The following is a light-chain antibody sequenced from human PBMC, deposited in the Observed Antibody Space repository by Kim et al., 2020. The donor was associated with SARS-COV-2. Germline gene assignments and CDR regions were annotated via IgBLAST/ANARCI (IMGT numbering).Light chain of an antibody. CDR3: QVWDTSSV. CDR1: SIGSES. Sequence: VSVAPGNTAASTCGGDSIGSESVHWYQQKPGQAPVLVIYYDSDRLSGIPERFSGSNSGNTATLTISRVEAGDEADYYCQVWDTSSVFGTGTKVTVL. J-gene: IGLJ1*01. CDR2: YDS. V-gene: IGLV3-21*04.